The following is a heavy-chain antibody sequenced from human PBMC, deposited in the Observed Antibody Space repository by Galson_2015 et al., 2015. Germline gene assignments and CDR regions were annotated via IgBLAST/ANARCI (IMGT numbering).Heavy chain of an antibody. V-gene: IGHV3-30*18. CDR3: AKDLSGYELYYFDY. Sequence: SLRLSCAASGFTFSSYGMHWVRQAPGKGLEWVAVISYDGSNKYYADSVKGRFTISRDNSKNTLYLQMNSLRAEDTAVYYCAKDLSGYELYYFDYWGQGTLVTVSS. CDR2: ISYDGSNK. D-gene: IGHD5-12*01. CDR1: GFTFSSYG. J-gene: IGHJ4*02.